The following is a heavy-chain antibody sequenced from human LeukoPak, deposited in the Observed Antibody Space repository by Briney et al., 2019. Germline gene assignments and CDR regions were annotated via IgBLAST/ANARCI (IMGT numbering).Heavy chain of an antibody. CDR2: IQYDGSNK. CDR3: AKDIGAVAGTHYFDY. D-gene: IGHD6-19*01. V-gene: IGHV3-30*02. Sequence: GGSLRLSCAASGFTFSDHWMSWVRQAPGKGLEWVAFIQYDGSNKNYADSVKGRFTISRENSKNTLYLQMNSLRAEDTAFYYCAKDIGAVAGTHYFDYWGQGTLVTVSS. CDR1: GFTFSDHW. J-gene: IGHJ4*02.